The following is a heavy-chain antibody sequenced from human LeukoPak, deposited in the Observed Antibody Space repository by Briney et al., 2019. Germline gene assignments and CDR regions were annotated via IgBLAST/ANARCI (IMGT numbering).Heavy chain of an antibody. J-gene: IGHJ4*02. V-gene: IGHV3-23*01. Sequence: GGSLRLSCAASGFTFSTYAMSWVRQAPGKGLEWVSVISGSGGSTYYADSVEGRFTISRDNSKNTLYLQMNGLRVEDTAAYYCAKRGYDSNGYYGYFDYWGQGALVTVSS. CDR1: GFTFSTYA. D-gene: IGHD3-22*01. CDR3: AKRGYDSNGYYGYFDY. CDR2: ISGSGGST.